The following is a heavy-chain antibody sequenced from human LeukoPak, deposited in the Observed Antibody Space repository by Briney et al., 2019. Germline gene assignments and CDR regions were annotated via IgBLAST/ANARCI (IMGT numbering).Heavy chain of an antibody. CDR3: ASIAVPGGNY. CDR2: IIPIFGTA. Sequence: SVKVSCKASGGTFSSYAISWVRQAPGQGLEWMGGIIPIFGTANYAQKFQGRVTITADKSISTAYLQWSSLKASDTAMYYCASIAVPGGNYWGQGTLVSVSS. V-gene: IGHV1-69*06. J-gene: IGHJ4*02. CDR1: GGTFSSYA. D-gene: IGHD6-19*01.